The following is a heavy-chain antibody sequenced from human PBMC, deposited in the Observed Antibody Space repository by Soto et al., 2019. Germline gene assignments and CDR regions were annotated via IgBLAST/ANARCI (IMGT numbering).Heavy chain of an antibody. CDR1: RDGLDGKY. Sequence: CWEDCRDGLDGKYRRWVHQAQGQGLEWMGWINPNSGGTKYAQKFQGWVTMTRDTSISTAYMELSRLRSDDTAVYYCARGSYYYDSSGYLAYWGQGTLVPVSS. V-gene: IGHV1-2*04. CDR2: INPNSGGT. D-gene: IGHD3-22*01. J-gene: IGHJ4*02. CDR3: ARGSYYYDSSGYLAY.